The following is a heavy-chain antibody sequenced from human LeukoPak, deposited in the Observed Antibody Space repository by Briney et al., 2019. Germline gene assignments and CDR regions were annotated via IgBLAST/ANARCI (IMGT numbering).Heavy chain of an antibody. V-gene: IGHV3-30*04. J-gene: IGHJ4*02. CDR3: TRDPRRLDY. CDR2: ISSDGSYK. CDR1: GFTFSSHA. Sequence: GGSLRLSCAASGFTFSSHALHWVRQAPGKGLEWVAVISSDGSYKYYADSVKGRFTISRDNAKNSLYLQMNSPRAEDTAVYYCTRDPRRLDYWGQGTLVTVSS.